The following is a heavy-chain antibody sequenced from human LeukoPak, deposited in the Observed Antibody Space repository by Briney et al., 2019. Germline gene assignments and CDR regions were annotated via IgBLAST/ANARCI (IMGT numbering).Heavy chain of an antibody. D-gene: IGHD3-16*01. CDR3: ARAQPSGPLGGFHFDY. CDR2: IYYSGST. V-gene: IGHV4-39*07. Sequence: SETLSLTCTVSGGSISSSSYYWGWIRQPPGKGLEWIGSIYYSGSTYYNPSLKSRVTISVDTSKNQFSLKLSSVTAADTAVYYCARAQPSGPLGGFHFDYWGQGTLVTVSS. J-gene: IGHJ4*02. CDR1: GGSISSSSYY.